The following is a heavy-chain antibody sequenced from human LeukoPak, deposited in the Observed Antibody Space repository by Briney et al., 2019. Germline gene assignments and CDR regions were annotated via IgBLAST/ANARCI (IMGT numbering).Heavy chain of an antibody. CDR2: IYYSGST. J-gene: IGHJ6*03. Sequence: SETLSLTCTVSGGSISSYYWSWIRQPPAKGLEWIGYIYYSGSTNYNPSLKSRVTISVDTSKNQFSLKLSSVTAADTAVYYCARDKCSSGPTHYYYMDVWGKGTTVTVSS. V-gene: IGHV4-59*01. CDR1: GGSISSYY. CDR3: ARDKCSSGPTHYYYMDV. D-gene: IGHD6-19*01.